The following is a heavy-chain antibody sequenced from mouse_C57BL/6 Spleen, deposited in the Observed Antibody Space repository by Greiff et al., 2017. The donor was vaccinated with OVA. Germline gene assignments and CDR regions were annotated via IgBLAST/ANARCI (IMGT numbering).Heavy chain of an antibody. V-gene: IGHV1-26*01. Sequence: VQLQQSGPELVKPGASVKISCKASGYTFTDYYMNWVKQSHGKSLEWIGDINPNNGGTSYNQKFKGKATLTVDKSSSTAYMELRSLTSEDSAVYYFARTVGGNPFSYYAMDYWGQGTSVTVSS. CDR2: INPNNGGT. J-gene: IGHJ4*01. CDR3: ARTVGGNPFSYYAMDY. CDR1: GYTFTDYY. D-gene: IGHD2-1*01.